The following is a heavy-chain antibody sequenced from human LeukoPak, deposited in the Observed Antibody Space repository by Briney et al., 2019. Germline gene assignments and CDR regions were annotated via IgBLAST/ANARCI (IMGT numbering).Heavy chain of an antibody. CDR2: ISSSSSYI. Sequence: GGSLRLSCAASGFTFSSYSMNWVRQAPGKGLEWVSSISSSSSYIYYADSVKGRFTISRDNAKNSLYLQMNSLRAEDTAVYYCARDLGPYNWFDPWGQGTLVTVSS. J-gene: IGHJ5*02. V-gene: IGHV3-21*01. D-gene: IGHD7-27*01. CDR1: GFTFSSYS. CDR3: ARDLGPYNWFDP.